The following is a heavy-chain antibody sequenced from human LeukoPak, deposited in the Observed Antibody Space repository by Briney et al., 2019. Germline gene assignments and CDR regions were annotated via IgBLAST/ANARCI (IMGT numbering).Heavy chain of an antibody. CDR1: GGSISSGGYY. V-gene: IGHV4-31*03. CDR2: IYYSGST. CDR3: ARVLSVANWFDP. D-gene: IGHD2-15*01. J-gene: IGHJ5*02. Sequence: PSQTLSLTCTVSGGSISSGGYYWSWIRQHPGKGLEWIGYIYYSGSTYYNPSLKSRVTISVDTSKNQFPLKLSSVTAADTAVYYCARVLSVANWFDPWGQGTLVTVSS.